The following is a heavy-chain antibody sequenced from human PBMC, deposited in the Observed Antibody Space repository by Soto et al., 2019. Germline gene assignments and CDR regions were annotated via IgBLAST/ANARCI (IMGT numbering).Heavy chain of an antibody. CDR2: ISGSGGST. Sequence: PGGSLRLSCAASGFTFSSYAMSWVRQAPGKGLEWVSAISGSGGSTYYADSVKGRFTISRDNSKNTLYLQMNSLRAEDTAVYYCAKARGFYYYGSGSYYRAPSGYMDVWGKGTTVTVSS. V-gene: IGHV3-23*01. D-gene: IGHD3-10*01. CDR3: AKARGFYYYGSGSYYRAPSGYMDV. J-gene: IGHJ6*03. CDR1: GFTFSSYA.